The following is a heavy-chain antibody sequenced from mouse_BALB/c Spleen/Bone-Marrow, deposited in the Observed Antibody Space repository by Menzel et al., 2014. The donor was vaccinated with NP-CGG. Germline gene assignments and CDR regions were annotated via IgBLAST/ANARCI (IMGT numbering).Heavy chain of an antibody. CDR2: IDPSDSET. J-gene: IGHJ3*01. V-gene: IGHV1-69*02. D-gene: IGHD1-2*01. CDR3: ARRGYGYGFAY. Sequence: QVQLQQSGAELVKSGAPVKLSCKASGYTFTSYWTNWVKQRPGRGLEWIGRIDPSDSETHYNQKFKDKATLTVDKSSSTAYIQLSSLTSEDSAVYYCARRGYGYGFAYWGQGTLVTVSA. CDR1: GYTFTSYW.